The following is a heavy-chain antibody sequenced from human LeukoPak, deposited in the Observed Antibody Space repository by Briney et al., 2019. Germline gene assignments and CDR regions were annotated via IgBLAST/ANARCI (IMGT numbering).Heavy chain of an antibody. CDR2: VYYSGST. CDR3: ARAAAAGTLID. J-gene: IGHJ4*02. CDR1: GGSISSYY. V-gene: IGHV4-59*01. Sequence: SETLSLTCTVSGGSISSYYWSWIRQPPGKGLEWIGYVYYSGSTNYNPSLKSRVTISVDTSKNQFSLKLSSVTAADTAVYYCARAAAAGTLIDWGQGTLVTVSS. D-gene: IGHD6-13*01.